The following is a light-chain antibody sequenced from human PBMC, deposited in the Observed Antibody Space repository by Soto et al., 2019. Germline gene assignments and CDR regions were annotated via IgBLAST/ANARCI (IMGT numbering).Light chain of an antibody. J-gene: IGKJ5*01. CDR1: QNIGSW. CDR3: QQANSFPVT. V-gene: IGKV1-12*01. Sequence: DIQMTQSPSSVSASAGDRVTVTCRASQNIGSWLAWYQKKPGKAPKLLISAAFSLQTGVPTRFSGSGSGTDFTLTISSLQPEDCAIYLCQQANSFPVTFGQGTRLEIK. CDR2: AAF.